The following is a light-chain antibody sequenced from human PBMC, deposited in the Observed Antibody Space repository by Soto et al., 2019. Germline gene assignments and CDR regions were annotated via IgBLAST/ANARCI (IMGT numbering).Light chain of an antibody. CDR3: QQAFGFPPA. J-gene: IGKJ2*01. CDR2: DAT. V-gene: IGKV1-12*01. Sequence: DIQMTQSPSSVTASVGDRVIITCRASQNIASRLAGYQQESWKAPKLLIYDATILQSGVPSRFSGSGSGTDFTLTISSLQPEDFATYYCQQAFGFPPAFGQGTKL. CDR1: QNIASR.